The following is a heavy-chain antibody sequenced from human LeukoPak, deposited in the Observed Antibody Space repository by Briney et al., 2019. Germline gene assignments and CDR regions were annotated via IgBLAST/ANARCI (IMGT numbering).Heavy chain of an antibody. J-gene: IGHJ4*02. CDR1: RYTFTGYY. CDR3: ARDYCGGDCFPDY. Sequence: ASVKVSCKASRYTFTGYYVHWVRQVPGQGLEWMGRINPNSGDTNYAQKFQGRVTMTRDTSISTAYMELSRLRSDDTAVYYCARDYCGGDCFPDYWGQGTLVTVSS. V-gene: IGHV1-2*06. CDR2: INPNSGDT. D-gene: IGHD2-21*02.